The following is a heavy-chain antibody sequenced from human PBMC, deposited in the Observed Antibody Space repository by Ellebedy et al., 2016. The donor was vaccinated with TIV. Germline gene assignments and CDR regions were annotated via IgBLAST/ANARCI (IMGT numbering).Heavy chain of an antibody. J-gene: IGHJ6*02. CDR2: IYSGGST. Sequence: GESLKISCAVSGFSVSSNYMNWVRQAPGKGLDWVSVIYSGGSTYYADSVKGRFTISRDDSKNTLYLQMNSLRAEDTAVYYCARGCSSTSCYPNYYYYFGMDVWGQGTTVTVSS. D-gene: IGHD2-2*01. V-gene: IGHV3-66*01. CDR1: GFSVSSNY. CDR3: ARGCSSTSCYPNYYYYFGMDV.